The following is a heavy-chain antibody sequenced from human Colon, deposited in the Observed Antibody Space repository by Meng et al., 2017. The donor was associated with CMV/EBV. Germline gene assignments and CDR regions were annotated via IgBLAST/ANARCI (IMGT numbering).Heavy chain of an antibody. Sequence: GESLKISCAASGLSVTRNYISWVRQAPGKGLEWVAVINSDGNTQSADSIKGRFIISRDDSKNTLYLQMNSLRAEDTAIYYCARGPFDNNGYGFFDYWGHGTLVTVSS. V-gene: IGHV3-53*01. CDR3: ARGPFDNNGYGFFDY. J-gene: IGHJ4*01. D-gene: IGHD3-22*01. CDR2: INSDGNT. CDR1: GLSVTRNY.